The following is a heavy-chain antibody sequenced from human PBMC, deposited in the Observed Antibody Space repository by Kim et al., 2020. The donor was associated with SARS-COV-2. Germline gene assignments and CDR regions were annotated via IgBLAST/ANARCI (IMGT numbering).Heavy chain of an antibody. V-gene: IGHV3-30*04. CDR2: ISYDGSNK. CDR3: ARDPEDYDSSGYFY. D-gene: IGHD3-22*01. J-gene: IGHJ4*02. Sequence: SLRLSCAASGFTFSSYAMHWVRQAPGKGLGWVAVISYDGSNKYYADSVKGRFTISRDNFKNTLYRQMNSLRAEDTAVYYCARDPEDYDSSGYFYWGQGTLVTVSS. CDR1: GFTFSSYA.